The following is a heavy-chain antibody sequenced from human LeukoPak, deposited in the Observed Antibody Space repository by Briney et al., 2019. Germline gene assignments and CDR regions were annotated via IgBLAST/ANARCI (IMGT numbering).Heavy chain of an antibody. D-gene: IGHD3-22*01. CDR3: ASPSGDSSGYSDY. CDR2: ISPNSGGT. J-gene: IGHJ4*02. Sequence: GASVKVSCKASGYTFTGYYMHWVRQAPGQGLEWMGWISPNSGGTNYAQKFQGRVTMTRDTSISTAYMELSRLRSDDTAVYYCASPSGDSSGYSDYWGQGTLVTVSS. V-gene: IGHV1-2*02. CDR1: GYTFTGYY.